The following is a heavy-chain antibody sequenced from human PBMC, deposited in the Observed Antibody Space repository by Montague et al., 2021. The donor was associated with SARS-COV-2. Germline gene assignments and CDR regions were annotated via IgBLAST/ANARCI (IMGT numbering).Heavy chain of an antibody. Sequence: SETLSLTCTVSGASISSDYWTWIRQPPGKGLELIGCTHYSGSTDYNPSLKSRVTISVDTSRTQFSLRLTSMSAADTAVYYCARGRGFDWLGLDAYYFDYWGQGALVAVSS. J-gene: IGHJ4*02. V-gene: IGHV4-59*01. CDR2: THYSGST. D-gene: IGHD3-9*01. CDR3: ARGRGFDWLGLDAYYFDY. CDR1: GASISSDY.